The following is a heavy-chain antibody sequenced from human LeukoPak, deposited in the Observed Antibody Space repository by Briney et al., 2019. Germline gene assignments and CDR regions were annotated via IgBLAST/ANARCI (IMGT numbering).Heavy chain of an antibody. CDR1: GFTFSSYG. J-gene: IGHJ4*02. D-gene: IGHD3-10*01. CDR2: ISYDGSNK. V-gene: IGHV3-30*03. Sequence: GGSLRLSCAASGFTFSSYGMHWVRQAPGKGLEWVAVISYDGSNKYYADSVKGRFTISRDNSKNTLYLQMNSLRAEDTAVYYCACTAFYGSGSYPLDYWGQGTLVTVSS. CDR3: ACTAFYGSGSYPLDY.